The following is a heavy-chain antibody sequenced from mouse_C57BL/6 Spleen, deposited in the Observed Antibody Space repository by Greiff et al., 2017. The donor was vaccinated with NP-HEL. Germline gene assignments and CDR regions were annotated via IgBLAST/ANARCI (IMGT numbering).Heavy chain of an antibody. CDR1: GYTFTSYW. Sequence: VQLQQPGAELVRPGSSVKLSCKASGYTFTSYWMHWVKQRPIQGLEWIGNIDPSDSETHYNQKFKDKATLTVDKSSSTAYMQLSSLTSGDSAVYYCARSHYGNYYSWFAYWGQGTLVTVSA. CDR2: IDPSDSET. V-gene: IGHV1-52*01. CDR3: ARSHYGNYYSWFAY. D-gene: IGHD2-1*01. J-gene: IGHJ3*01.